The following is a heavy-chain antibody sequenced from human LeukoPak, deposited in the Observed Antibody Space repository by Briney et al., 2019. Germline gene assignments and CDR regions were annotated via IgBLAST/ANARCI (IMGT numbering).Heavy chain of an antibody. CDR2: INPSGGST. CDR3: ARGHEDGYSFDY. J-gene: IGHJ4*02. Sequence: GTSVKVSCKASGYTFTSYYMHWVRQAPGQGLEWMGIINPSGGSTSYAQKFQGRVTMTKDTSTSTVYMELSSLRSEDTAVYYCARGHEDGYSFDYWGQGTLVTVSS. V-gene: IGHV1-46*01. CDR1: GYTFTSYY. D-gene: IGHD5-18*01.